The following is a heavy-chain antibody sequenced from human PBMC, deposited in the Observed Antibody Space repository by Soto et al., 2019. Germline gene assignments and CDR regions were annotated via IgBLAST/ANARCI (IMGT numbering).Heavy chain of an antibody. J-gene: IGHJ4*02. Sequence: QVQLVQSGAEVKKPGASVKVSCKASGYTLTSYYMHWVRQAPGQGLAWMGIINPSGGSTSYAQNYQDRMSMTRDTSTTTVYMELSSLRSEDTAVYFCARGDYDVLTGHYPLDYWGQGTLVTVSS. CDR1: GYTLTSYY. V-gene: IGHV1-46*01. D-gene: IGHD3-9*01. CDR3: ARGDYDVLTGHYPLDY. CDR2: INPSGGST.